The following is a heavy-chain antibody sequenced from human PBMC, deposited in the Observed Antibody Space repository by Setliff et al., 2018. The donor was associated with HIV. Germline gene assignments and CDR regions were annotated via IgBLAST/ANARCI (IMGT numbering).Heavy chain of an antibody. V-gene: IGHV4-61*09. Sequence: PSETLSLTCSVSGGSLSSGSHYCTWLRQAAGKGLEWIGHFYTSGTTNSKNSLYLQMNSLRVEDTAVYYCARDYLYYNLYNGSPVYGMDVWGQGTTVTVSS. J-gene: IGHJ6*02. CDR3: YGMDV. CDR1: GGSLSSGSHY. CDR2: FYTSGTT. D-gene: IGHD3-3*01.